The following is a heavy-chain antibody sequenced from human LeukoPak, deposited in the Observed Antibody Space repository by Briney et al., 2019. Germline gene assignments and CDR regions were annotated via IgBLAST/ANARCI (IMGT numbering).Heavy chain of an antibody. CDR1: GFTFSSYA. J-gene: IGHJ4*02. D-gene: IGHD6-19*01. V-gene: IGHV3-30-3*01. Sequence: GGSLRLSCAASGFTFSSYAMHWVRQAPGKGLEWVAVISYDGSNKYYADSVKGRFTISRDNSKNTLYLQMNSLRAEDTAVHYCARVFPSVAGTSDYWGQGTLVTVSS. CDR3: ARVFPSVAGTSDY. CDR2: ISYDGSNK.